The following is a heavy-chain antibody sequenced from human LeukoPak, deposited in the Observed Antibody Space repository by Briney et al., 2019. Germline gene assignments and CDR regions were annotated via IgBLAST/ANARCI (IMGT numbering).Heavy chain of an antibody. V-gene: IGHV1-8*03. J-gene: IGHJ6*03. CDR2: MNPNSGNT. CDR1: GYTFTSYD. CDR3: ARAVAARTRILNYYYYYYMDV. Sequence: ASVKVSCKASGYTFTSYDINWVRQATGQGLEWMGWMNPNSGNTGYAQKFQGRVTITRNTSISTAYMELSSLRSEDTAVYYCARAVAARTRILNYYYYYYMDVWGKGTTVTVSS. D-gene: IGHD6-6*01.